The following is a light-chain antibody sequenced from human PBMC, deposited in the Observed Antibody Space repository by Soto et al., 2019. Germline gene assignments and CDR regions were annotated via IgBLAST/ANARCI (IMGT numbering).Light chain of an antibody. V-gene: IGLV2-8*01. CDR1: SSDVGGYNY. Sequence: QSALTQPPSASGSPVQSVTISCTGTSSDVGGYNYVSWYQQHPGKAPKLMIYEVTKRPSGVPDRFSGSKSGNTASLTVSGLQAEDEAVYYCSSYAGSNQAVVFGGEPKMTV. CDR2: EVT. CDR3: SSYAGSNQAVV. J-gene: IGLJ2*01.